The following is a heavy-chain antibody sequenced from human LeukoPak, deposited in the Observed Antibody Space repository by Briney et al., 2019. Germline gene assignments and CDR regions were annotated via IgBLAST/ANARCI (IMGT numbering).Heavy chain of an antibody. CDR1: GGTFSSYA. CDR3: ARVIAVAGKANYYYGMDV. D-gene: IGHD6-19*01. V-gene: IGHV1-69*01. J-gene: IGHJ6*02. Sequence: SVKVSCKASGGTFSSYAISWVRQAPGQGLEWMGGIIPIFGTANYAQKFQGRVTITADESTSTAYMELSSLRSEDAAVYYCARVIAVAGKANYYYGMDVWGQGTTVTVSS. CDR2: IIPIFGTA.